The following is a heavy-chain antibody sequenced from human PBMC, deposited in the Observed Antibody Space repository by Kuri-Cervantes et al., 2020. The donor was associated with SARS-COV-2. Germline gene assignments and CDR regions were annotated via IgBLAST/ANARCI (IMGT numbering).Heavy chain of an antibody. CDR1: GYSFTSYW. V-gene: IGHV5-10-1*01. CDR3: ARRGGSSRNFDY. D-gene: IGHD6-13*01. CDR2: IDPSDSYT. J-gene: IGHJ4*02. Sequence: GESLKISCKGSGYSFTSYWISWVRQMPGKGLEWMGRIDPSDSYTNYSPSFQGHVTISADKSISTAYPQWSSLKASDTAMYYCARRGGSSRNFDYWGQGTLVTVSS.